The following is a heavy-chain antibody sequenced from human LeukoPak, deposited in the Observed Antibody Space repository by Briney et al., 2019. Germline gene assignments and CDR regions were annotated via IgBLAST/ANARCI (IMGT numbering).Heavy chain of an antibody. CDR2: ISGRGGST. CDR1: GVTFSSYA. J-gene: IGHJ4*02. D-gene: IGHD5-18*01. CDR3: AKPVGSYGGEGEENSFAD. Sequence: GGSLRLSRAASGVTFSSYAMSWVRQAPGKGLEGVSAISGRGGSTYYANSVKGRFTISRDNSKTTLYLQMSSLRAEDTAVYYCAKPVGSYGGEGEENSFADWGQGTLVTVSS. V-gene: IGHV3-23*01.